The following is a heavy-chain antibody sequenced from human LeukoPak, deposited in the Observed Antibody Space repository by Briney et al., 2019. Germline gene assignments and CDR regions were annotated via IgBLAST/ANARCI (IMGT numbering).Heavy chain of an antibody. CDR2: ISGSGGST. J-gene: IGHJ4*02. V-gene: IGHV3-23*01. CDR3: AKVRRYYDSAEY. Sequence: GGSLRLSCAASGFTFSSYAMSWVRQAPGKGLEWVSGISGSGGSTYYADSVKGRFTISRDNSKNTLYLQMNSLRAEDTAVYYCAKVRRYYDSAEYWGQGTLVTVSS. CDR1: GFTFSSYA. D-gene: IGHD3-22*01.